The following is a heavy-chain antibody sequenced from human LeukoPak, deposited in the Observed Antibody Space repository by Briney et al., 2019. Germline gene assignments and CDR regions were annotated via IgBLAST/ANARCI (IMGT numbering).Heavy chain of an antibody. J-gene: IGHJ6*03. Sequence: PGGSLRLSCAASGFTFSGSALHWVRQASGKGLEWIGRIRSKANSYATAYAASVKGRFTISRDDSKNTAYLQVNSLKTEDTAVYYCTSRELTVAKTPSGYYYYMDVRGKGTTVTVSS. CDR2: IRSKANSYAT. CDR1: GFTFSGSA. CDR3: TSRELTVAKTPSGYYYYMDV. D-gene: IGHD4-23*01. V-gene: IGHV3-73*01.